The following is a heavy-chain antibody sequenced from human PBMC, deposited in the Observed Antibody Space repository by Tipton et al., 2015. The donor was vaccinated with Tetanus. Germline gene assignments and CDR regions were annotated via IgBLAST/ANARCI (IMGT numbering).Heavy chain of an antibody. Sequence: TLSLTCTVSGASVRAGDYSWNWIRQAPGKGLEWLGYTSHSGTTNYNPSLMSRVTLSLDTARGQFSLKLTSVTAADAAVYFCARDRRDFAYDSRGFYSPLYYFDNWGQGLRVTVSS. CDR1: GASVRAGDYS. D-gene: IGHD3-22*01. J-gene: IGHJ4*02. V-gene: IGHV4-30-4*08. CDR3: ARDRRDFAYDSRGFYSPLYYFDN. CDR2: TSHSGTT.